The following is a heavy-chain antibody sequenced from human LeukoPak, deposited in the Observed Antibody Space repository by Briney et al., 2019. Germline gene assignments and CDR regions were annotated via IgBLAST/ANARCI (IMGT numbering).Heavy chain of an antibody. CDR3: ARDKGRDGYNLHFDY. J-gene: IGHJ4*02. Sequence: GGSLRLSCAASGFTFSSYSMNWVRQAPGKGLEGGSSMSSSSSYIYYADSVKGRFTISRDNAKNSLYLQMNSLRAEDTAVYYCARDKGRDGYNLHFDYWGQGTLVTASS. D-gene: IGHD5-24*01. CDR1: GFTFSSYS. CDR2: MSSSSSYI. V-gene: IGHV3-21*01.